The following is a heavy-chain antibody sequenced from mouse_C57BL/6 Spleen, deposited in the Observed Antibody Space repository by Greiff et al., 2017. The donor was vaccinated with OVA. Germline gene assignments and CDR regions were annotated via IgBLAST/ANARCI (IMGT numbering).Heavy chain of an antibody. CDR1: GYTFTDYY. Sequence: QVQLQQSGAELVRPGASVKLSCKASGYTFTDYYINWVKQRPGQGLEWIARLYPGSGNTYYNEKFKGKATLTAEKSSSTAYMQLSSLTSEDSAVYFWALGGNYWGQGTTLTVSS. J-gene: IGHJ2*01. CDR3: ALGGNY. CDR2: LYPGSGNT. V-gene: IGHV1-76*01.